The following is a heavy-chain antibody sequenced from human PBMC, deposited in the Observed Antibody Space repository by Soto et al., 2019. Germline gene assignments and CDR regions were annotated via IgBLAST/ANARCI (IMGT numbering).Heavy chain of an antibody. V-gene: IGHV1-3*04. Sequence: GASVKVSCKTSGYPFITYAIHCVRQAPGQRLEWMGWISTDNGNTKYSQKFQGRLTITRDTSATTAYMELSSLRSEDTAVYYCAKGGRQWLVTSDFNYWGQGALVTVSS. CDR2: ISTDNGNT. D-gene: IGHD6-19*01. J-gene: IGHJ4*02. CDR1: GYPFITYA. CDR3: AKGGRQWLVTSDFNY.